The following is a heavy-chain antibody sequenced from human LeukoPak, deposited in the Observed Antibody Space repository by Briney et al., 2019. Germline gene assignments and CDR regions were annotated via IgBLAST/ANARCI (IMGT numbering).Heavy chain of an antibody. Sequence: SETLSLTCAVYGGSFSYYHWAWVRQSTGKGLEWIGQVSHTGSTNNNPSLKSRVRIAADTSKNQFSLRLSSVTAADTAVYYCARDGGYCGDGGCYTDYWSQGTLVTVSS. J-gene: IGHJ4*02. CDR1: GGSFSYYH. V-gene: IGHV4-34*01. CDR2: VSHTGST. D-gene: IGHD2-15*01. CDR3: ARDGGYCGDGGCYTDY.